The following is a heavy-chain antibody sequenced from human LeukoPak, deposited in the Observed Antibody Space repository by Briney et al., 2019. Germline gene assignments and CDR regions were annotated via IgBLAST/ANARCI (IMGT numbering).Heavy chain of an antibody. V-gene: IGHV4-4*07. CDR3: ARGGGASPSDY. J-gene: IGHJ4*02. Sequence: KPSETLSLTCTVSGYSISSSYWSWIRQPAGKGLEWIGRFYTSGSANYNPSLKSRVSMSVDTSKNQLSLKLTFVTAADTAVYYCARGGGASPSDYWGQGILVTVSS. CDR2: FYTSGSA. CDR1: GYSISSSY. D-gene: IGHD2-2*01.